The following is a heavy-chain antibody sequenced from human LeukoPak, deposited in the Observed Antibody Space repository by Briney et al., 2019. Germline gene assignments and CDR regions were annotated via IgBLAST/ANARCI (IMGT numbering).Heavy chain of an antibody. Sequence: PSETLFLTCTVSGGSISTYYWNWIRQPPGKGLEWIGRIYTSGSTNYNPSLKSRVTMSVDTSKNQFSLKLSSVTAADTAVYYCAREVSGSYTYFDYWGQGTLVTVSS. J-gene: IGHJ4*02. CDR3: AREVSGSYTYFDY. CDR2: IYTSGST. V-gene: IGHV4-4*07. CDR1: GGSISTYY. D-gene: IGHD1-26*01.